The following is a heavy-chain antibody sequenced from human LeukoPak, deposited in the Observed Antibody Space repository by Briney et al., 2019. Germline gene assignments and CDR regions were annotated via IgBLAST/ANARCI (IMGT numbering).Heavy chain of an antibody. J-gene: IGHJ6*02. Sequence: SETLSLTCTVSGGSISSGAYYWVWLRQPPGRGVEWIGSIYQRGSTYYNPPLRSRVTISVVTSQNQLSLKLTSVTAADTAVYYCARRGTGPTYYGMNVWGQGTTVTVSS. CDR1: GGSISSGAYY. CDR3: ARRGTGPTYYGMNV. V-gene: IGHV4-39*01. D-gene: IGHD1-7*01. CDR2: IYQRGST.